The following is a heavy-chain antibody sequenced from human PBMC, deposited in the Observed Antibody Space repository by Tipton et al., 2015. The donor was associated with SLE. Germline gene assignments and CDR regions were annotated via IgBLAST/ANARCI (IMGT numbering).Heavy chain of an antibody. CDR3: ARTSYGSGSYQH. D-gene: IGHD3-10*01. CDR1: GYSISSGYY. CDR2: IYYSGST. Sequence: TLSLTCAVSGYSISSGYYWGWIRQPPGKGLEWIGYIYYSGSTNYNPSLKSRVTISVDTSKNQFSLKVSSVTAADTAVYYCARTSYGSGSYQHWGQGTLVIVSS. V-gene: IGHV4-38-2*01. J-gene: IGHJ4*02.